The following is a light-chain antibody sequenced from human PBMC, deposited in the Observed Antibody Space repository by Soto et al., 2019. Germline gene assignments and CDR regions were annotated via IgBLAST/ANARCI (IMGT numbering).Light chain of an antibody. CDR3: HQYGSSPFT. CDR1: QSVSTTY. Sequence: EIVLTQSPDTLSLSPGERATLSCRASQSVSTTYLGWYQQKPGQAPRLLIYGASSRATGIPDRFSGSGSGTEFTLTISRLEPEDFAVYYCHQYGSSPFTFGGGTKVEIK. CDR2: GAS. J-gene: IGKJ4*01. V-gene: IGKV3-20*01.